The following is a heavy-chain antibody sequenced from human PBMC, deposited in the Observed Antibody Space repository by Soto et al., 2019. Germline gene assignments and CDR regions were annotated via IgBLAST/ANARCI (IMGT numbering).Heavy chain of an antibody. CDR3: ASLHYSGYAYYYYYGMDV. CDR2: IYYSGST. Sequence: PSETLSLTCTVSGGSISSGDYYWSWIRQPPGKGLEWIGYIYYSGSTYYNPSLKSRVTISVDTSKNQFSLKLSSVTAADTAVYYCASLHYSGYAYYYYYGMDVWGQGTTVTVSS. CDR1: GGSISSGDYY. D-gene: IGHD5-12*01. J-gene: IGHJ6*02. V-gene: IGHV4-30-4*01.